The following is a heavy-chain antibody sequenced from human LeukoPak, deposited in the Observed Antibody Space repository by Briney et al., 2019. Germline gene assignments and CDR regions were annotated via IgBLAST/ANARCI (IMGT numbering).Heavy chain of an antibody. D-gene: IGHD2-21*01. V-gene: IGHV3-74*01. CDR2: INTDGSTT. Sequence: GGSLRLSCAASGFTFSSYSMNWVRQAPGKGLVWVSRINTDGSTTSYADSVKGRFTISRDNAKNTLYLQMNSLRAEDTAVYYCAVGTHCGGDCSAYWGQGTLVTVSS. CDR1: GFTFSSYS. J-gene: IGHJ4*02. CDR3: AVGTHCGGDCSAY.